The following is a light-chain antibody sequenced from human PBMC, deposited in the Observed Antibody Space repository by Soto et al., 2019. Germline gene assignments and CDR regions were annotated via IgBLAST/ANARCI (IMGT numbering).Light chain of an antibody. CDR1: QSVRSTY. J-gene: IGKJ2*03. CDR3: QQYGASAVS. V-gene: IGKV3-20*01. CDR2: GAS. Sequence: EIVLTQSPGTLSLSPGERATLSCRASQSVRSTYLAWYQQKPGQAPRLLIYGASSSATGIPDRFSGRGSGTHCTQHITSLEPEDFAVFYCQQYGASAVSFGQGTKLEIK.